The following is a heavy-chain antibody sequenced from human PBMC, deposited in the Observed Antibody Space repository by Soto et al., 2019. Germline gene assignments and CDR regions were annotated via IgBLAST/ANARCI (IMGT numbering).Heavy chain of an antibody. CDR1: GGSISSYY. J-gene: IGHJ3*02. CDR3: ARHEGVVVVAATWGAFDI. CDR2: IYYIGST. D-gene: IGHD2-15*01. V-gene: IGHV4-59*08. Sequence: SETLSLTCTVSGGSISSYYWSWIRQPPGKGLEWIGYIYYIGSTNYNPSLKSRVTISVDTSKNQFSLKLSSVTAADTAVYYCARHEGVVVVAATWGAFDIWGQGTMVTVSS.